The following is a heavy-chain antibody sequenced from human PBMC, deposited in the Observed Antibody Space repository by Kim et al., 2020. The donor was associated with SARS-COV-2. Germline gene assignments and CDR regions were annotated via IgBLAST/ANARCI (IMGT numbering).Heavy chain of an antibody. CDR2: ISIDGNAT. D-gene: IGHD1-26*01. V-gene: IGHV3-48*02. CDR3: AREEKSGWDAVACYF. Sequence: GGSLRLSCEASGFTFSLFPMHWFRQGPGKGLEWVPYISIDGNATYYAESVKGRFTISRDNSRNTLYLQMNSLRDEDTAVYYCAREEKSGWDAVACYF. J-gene: IGHJ4*03. CDR1: GFTFSLFP.